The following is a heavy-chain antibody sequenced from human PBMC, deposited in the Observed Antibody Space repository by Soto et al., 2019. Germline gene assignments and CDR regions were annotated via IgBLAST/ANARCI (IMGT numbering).Heavy chain of an antibody. J-gene: IGHJ4*02. CDR1: GYTFTSYD. D-gene: IGHD1-20*01. Sequence: QVQLVQSGAEVKKPGASVKVSCKASGYTFTSYDINWVRQAPGQGLEWVGWMTPNSGDTGYAQTSXGXVTLTRDTSRSTAYMELSSLTSEDTAVYYCARNLYNTGSFDHWGQGTLVTVSS. CDR3: ARNLYNTGSFDH. CDR2: MTPNSGDT. V-gene: IGHV1-8*02.